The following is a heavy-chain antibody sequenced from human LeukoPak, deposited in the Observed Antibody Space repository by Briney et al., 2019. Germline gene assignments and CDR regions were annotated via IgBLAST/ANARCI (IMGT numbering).Heavy chain of an antibody. J-gene: IGHJ3*02. D-gene: IGHD3-22*01. CDR2: ISGSGGST. CDR1: GFTFSSYA. CDR3: AKVTMIVVVPRSAFDI. V-gene: IGHV3-23*01. Sequence: GGSLRLSCAASGFTFSSYAMSWVRQAPGKGLEWVSAISGSGGSTYYADSVKGRFTISRDNSKNTLYLQMNSLRAEDTAVYYCAKVTMIVVVPRSAFDIWGQGTMVTVSS.